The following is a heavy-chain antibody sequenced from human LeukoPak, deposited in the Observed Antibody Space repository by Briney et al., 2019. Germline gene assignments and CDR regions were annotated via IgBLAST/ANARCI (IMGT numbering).Heavy chain of an antibody. D-gene: IGHD6-6*01. Sequence: GGSLRLSCAASGITFSNYAMNWVRQAPGKGVAWVSSISGSGVTTYYADSVKGRFTISRDNSKNTLYLQMNSLRAEDTAVYYCAKDLSSPNYYYDMDVWGQGTTVTVSS. CDR2: ISGSGVTT. J-gene: IGHJ6*02. CDR1: GITFSNYA. CDR3: AKDLSSPNYYYDMDV. V-gene: IGHV3-23*01.